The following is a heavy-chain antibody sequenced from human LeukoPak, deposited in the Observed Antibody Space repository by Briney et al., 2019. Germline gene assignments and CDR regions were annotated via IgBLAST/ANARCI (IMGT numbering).Heavy chain of an antibody. CDR3: ARVGELWLYYFDY. V-gene: IGHV3-49*03. Sequence: GGSLRLSCTAPGFTFGDYAISWFRQAPGKGLEWVGFIRSKAYGGTTEYAASVKGRFTISRDDSKSIAYLQMNSLKTEDTAVYYCARVGELWLYYFDYWGQGTLVTVSS. CDR2: IRSKAYGGTT. D-gene: IGHD5-18*01. CDR1: GFTFGDYA. J-gene: IGHJ4*02.